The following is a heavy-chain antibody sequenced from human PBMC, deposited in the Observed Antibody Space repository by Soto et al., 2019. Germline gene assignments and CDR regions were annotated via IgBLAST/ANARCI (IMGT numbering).Heavy chain of an antibody. CDR3: VSYGGAFYFEY. CDR2: VYYGGT. V-gene: IGHV4-59*01. Sequence: PSETLSLTCSVSGGSMSSNYWSWIRQSPGKGLEWIGFVYYGGTNYNPSFESRVTMSVDTPKKQLSLELSSVTAADTAVYYCVSYGGAFYFEYWGQGTLVTVSS. D-gene: IGHD4-17*01. CDR1: GGSMSSNY. J-gene: IGHJ4*02.